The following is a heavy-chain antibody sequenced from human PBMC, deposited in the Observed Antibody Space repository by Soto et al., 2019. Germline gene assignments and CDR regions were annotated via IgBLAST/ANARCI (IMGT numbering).Heavy chain of an antibody. Sequence: QVQLQESGPGLVKPSETLSLTCSVSGSPISSYYWGWFRLPPGQGLQWVGNIYYTGTTSYNPSLMGQVTVSLDTSKKQFALMLMSVTAADTAVYFRASLGGYYQAFDPWGQGALVTVSS. D-gene: IGHD3-22*01. V-gene: IGHV4-59*08. CDR3: ASLGGYYQAFDP. CDR1: GSPISSYY. J-gene: IGHJ4*01. CDR2: IYYTGTT.